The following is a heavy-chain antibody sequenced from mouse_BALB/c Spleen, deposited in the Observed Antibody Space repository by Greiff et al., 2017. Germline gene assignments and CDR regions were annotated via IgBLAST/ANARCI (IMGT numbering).Heavy chain of an antibody. Sequence: EVKLMESGGGLVKPGGSLKLSCAASGFTFSDYYMYWVRQTPEKRLEWVATISDGGSYTYYPDSVKGRFTISRDNAKNNLYLQMSSLKSEDTAMYYCARDIGNYDAMDYWGQGTSVTVSS. CDR1: GFTFSDYY. V-gene: IGHV5-4*02. CDR3: ARDIGNYDAMDY. D-gene: IGHD2-14*01. CDR2: ISDGGSYT. J-gene: IGHJ4*01.